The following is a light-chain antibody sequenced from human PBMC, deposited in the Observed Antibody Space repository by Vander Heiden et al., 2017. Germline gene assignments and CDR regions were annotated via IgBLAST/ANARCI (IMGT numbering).Light chain of an antibody. CDR1: TSDGGGYDS. V-gene: IGLV2-8*01. Sequence: QSALTQPPSASGSPGQSVTISCPGTTSDGGGYDSVSWYQQHPGKAPKLMIYEVNKRPSGVPDRFSGSKSGNTASLTVSGLQAEDEADYYCSSYAGSNNLVFGGGTKLTVL. J-gene: IGLJ2*01. CDR2: EVN. CDR3: SSYAGSNNLV.